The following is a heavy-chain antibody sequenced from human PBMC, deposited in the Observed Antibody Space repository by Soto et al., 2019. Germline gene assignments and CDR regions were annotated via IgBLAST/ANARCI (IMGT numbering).Heavy chain of an antibody. J-gene: IGHJ4*02. Sequence: QVQLQESGPGLVKPSQTLSLTCTVSGGSISSGDYYWSWIRQPPGKGLEWIGSIYYSGSTYYNPSLKSRVTLSVDTSKNQFSLQLNSVTAADTAVYYCASRHSSPYFDYWGQGTLVTVSS. CDR3: ASRHSSPYFDY. CDR1: GGSISSGDYY. D-gene: IGHD6-13*01. V-gene: IGHV4-30-4*01. CDR2: IYYSGST.